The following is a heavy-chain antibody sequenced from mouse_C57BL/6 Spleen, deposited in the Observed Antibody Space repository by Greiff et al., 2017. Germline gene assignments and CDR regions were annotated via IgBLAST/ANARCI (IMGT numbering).Heavy chain of an antibody. D-gene: IGHD1-3*01. CDR1: GFTFTDYY. J-gene: IGHJ4*01. CDR2: IRNKANGYTT. Sequence: EVQLVESGGGLVQPGGSLSLSCAASGFTFTDYYMSWVRQPPGKALEWLGFIRNKANGYTTEYSASVKGRFTISRDNSQSILYLQMNALRAEDSATYYCARYIYPGPYYAMDYWGQGTSVTVSS. CDR3: ARYIYPGPYYAMDY. V-gene: IGHV7-3*01.